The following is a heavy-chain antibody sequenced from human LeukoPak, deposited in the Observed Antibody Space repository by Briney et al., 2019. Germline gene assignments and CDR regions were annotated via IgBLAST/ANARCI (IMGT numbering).Heavy chain of an antibody. CDR1: GFTFSSCW. J-gene: IGHJ2*01. CDR3: ARPTRGSNWHFDL. V-gene: IGHV3-7*01. Sequence: PGGSLRVSCAASGFTFSSCWMNWVRQAPGKGLEWVANIREDGGEQYYVDSVKGRFTISRDNAKNSLYLEMNSLRVEDTAVYYCARPTRGSNWHFDLWGRGTLVTVST. D-gene: IGHD3-16*01. CDR2: IREDGGEQ.